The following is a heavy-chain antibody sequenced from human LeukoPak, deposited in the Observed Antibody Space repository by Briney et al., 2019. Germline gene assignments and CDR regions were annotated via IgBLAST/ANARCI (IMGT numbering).Heavy chain of an antibody. D-gene: IGHD6-19*01. CDR3: ARDQVKKSGWYVPVELLAMDV. J-gene: IGHJ6*03. V-gene: IGHV4-39*02. Sequence: PSETLSLTCTVSGGSISSSSYYWGWIRQPPGKGLEWIGSIYYSGSTYYNPSLKSRVTIFVDTSKNQFSLKLSSVTAADTAVYYCARDQVKKSGWYVPVELLAMDVWGKGTTVTVSS. CDR2: IYYSGST. CDR1: GGSISSSSYY.